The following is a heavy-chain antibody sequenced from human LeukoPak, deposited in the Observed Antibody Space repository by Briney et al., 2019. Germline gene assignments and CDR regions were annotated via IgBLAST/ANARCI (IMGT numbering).Heavy chain of an antibody. CDR1: GYTFTSYD. Sequence: ASVKVSCKASGYTFTSYDTNWVRQATGQGLEWMGWMNPNSGNTGYAQKFQGRVTMTRNTSISTAYMELSSLRSEDTAVYYCARGSIQLWDHDAFDIWGQGTMVTVSS. V-gene: IGHV1-8*01. CDR3: ARGSIQLWDHDAFDI. J-gene: IGHJ3*02. D-gene: IGHD5-18*01. CDR2: MNPNSGNT.